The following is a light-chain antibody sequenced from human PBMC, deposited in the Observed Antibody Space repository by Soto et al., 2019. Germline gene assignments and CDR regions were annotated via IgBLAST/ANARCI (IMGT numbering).Light chain of an antibody. J-gene: IGKJ4*01. CDR3: QQYGSSPLT. Sequence: EIVLTQSPGTLSLSPGERATLSCRASQSVRSNYLAWYQQKPGQAPRFLIYDASSRATGIPDRFSGSGSGTDFHLTISSLEPEDFAVYYCQQYGSSPLTFGGGTKVEIK. CDR1: QSVRSNY. CDR2: DAS. V-gene: IGKV3-20*01.